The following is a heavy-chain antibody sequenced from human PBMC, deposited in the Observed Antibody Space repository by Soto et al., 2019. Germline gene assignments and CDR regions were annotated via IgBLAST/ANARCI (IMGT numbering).Heavy chain of an antibody. CDR1: GGSISSYY. CDR2: IYYSGST. D-gene: IGHD3-10*01. CDR3: ARQHSGSGSSDAFDI. V-gene: IGHV4-59*08. J-gene: IGHJ3*02. Sequence: QVQLQESGPGLVKPSETLSLTCTVSGGSISSYYWSWIRQPPGKGLEWIGYIYYSGSTNYNPSLTSRVTISVDTSKNQFSLKLSSVTAADTAVYYCARQHSGSGSSDAFDIWGQGTMVTVSS.